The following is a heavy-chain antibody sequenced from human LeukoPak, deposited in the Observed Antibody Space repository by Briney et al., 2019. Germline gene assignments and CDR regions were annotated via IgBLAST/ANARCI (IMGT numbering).Heavy chain of an antibody. CDR3: AREKYYYDTTYYYVKYFDY. V-gene: IGHV3-11*01. J-gene: IGHJ4*02. CDR1: GFIFSDYY. CDR2: ISSSGSTI. Sequence: KAGGSLRLSCAASGFIFSDYYMSWIRQPPGKGLEWVSYISSSGSTIYYADSVKGRFTISKDNAKNSLYLQMNSLRAEDTAVYYCAREKYYYDTTYYYVKYFDYWGQGTLVTVSS. D-gene: IGHD3-22*01.